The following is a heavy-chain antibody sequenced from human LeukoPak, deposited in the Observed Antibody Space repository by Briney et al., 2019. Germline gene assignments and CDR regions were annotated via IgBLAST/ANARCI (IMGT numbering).Heavy chain of an antibody. Sequence: GGSLRLSCAASGFTFSSYGMHWVRQAPGKGLEWVAVMSSDDSNKYYADSVKGRFTISRDNSKNTLYLQMNSLRAEDTAVYYCARVLKGDDFWSGYYIDYWGQGTLVTVSS. CDR2: MSSDDSNK. CDR3: ARVLKGDDFWSGYYIDY. CDR1: GFTFSSYG. D-gene: IGHD3-3*01. V-gene: IGHV3-30*03. J-gene: IGHJ4*02.